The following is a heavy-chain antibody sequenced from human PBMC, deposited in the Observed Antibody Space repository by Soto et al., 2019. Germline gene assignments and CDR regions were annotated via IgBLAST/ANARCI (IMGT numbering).Heavy chain of an antibody. CDR3: ARMTSGLYGDYYFDY. V-gene: IGHV4-59*13. CDR1: GGSISSYY. J-gene: IGHJ4*02. CDR2: IYYSGST. D-gene: IGHD4-17*01. Sequence: SETLSLTCTVSGGSISSYYWNWIWHPQGQGLEWIGSIYYSGSTTYNPSLKSPVTISVDTSKNQFSLKLSSVTAADTAVYYWARMTSGLYGDYYFDYRGQRTLVTVCS.